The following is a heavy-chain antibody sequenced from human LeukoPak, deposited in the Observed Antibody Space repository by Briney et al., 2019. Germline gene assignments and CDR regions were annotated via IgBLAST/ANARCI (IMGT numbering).Heavy chain of an antibody. CDR2: ITSGGTYT. V-gene: IGHV3-21*06. D-gene: IGHD3-9*01. CDR1: GFTFSTYN. CDR3: ARGHYDILTASYKWTPDY. Sequence: GGSLRLSCAASGFTFSTYNMNWVRQAPGKGLEWVSSITSGGTYTYYADSVKGRFTTSKDNAKNSLSLQLSSLRAEDTAVYYCARGHYDILTASYKWTPDYWGQGILVTVSS. J-gene: IGHJ4*02.